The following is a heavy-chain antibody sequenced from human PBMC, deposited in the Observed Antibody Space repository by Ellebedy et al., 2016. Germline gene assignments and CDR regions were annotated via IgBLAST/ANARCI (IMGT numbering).Heavy chain of an antibody. D-gene: IGHD3-10*01. CDR3: ARDRDPQVPDYYYGMDV. J-gene: IGHJ6*02. V-gene: IGHV3-48*02. CDR1: GFTFSSYS. CDR2: ISSSSSTI. Sequence: GGSLRLSCAASGFTFSSYSMNWVRQAPGKGLEWVSYISSSSSTIYYADSVKGRFTISRDNAKNSLYLQMNSLRDEDTAVYYCARDRDPQVPDYYYGMDVWGQGTTVTVSS.